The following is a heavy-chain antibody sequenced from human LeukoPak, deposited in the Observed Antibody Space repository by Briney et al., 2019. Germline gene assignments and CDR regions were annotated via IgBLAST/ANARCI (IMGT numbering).Heavy chain of an antibody. D-gene: IGHD5-12*01. J-gene: IGHJ4*02. CDR1: GGTFSSYA. V-gene: IGHV1-69*04. CDR2: IIPILGIA. CDR3: ARDSGYDIKGGLADY. Sequence: ASVKVSCKASGGTFSSYAISWVRQAPGQGLEWMGRIIPILGIANYAQKFQGRVTITADKSTSTAHMELSSLRSEDTAVYYCARDSGYDIKGGLADYWGQGTLVTVSS.